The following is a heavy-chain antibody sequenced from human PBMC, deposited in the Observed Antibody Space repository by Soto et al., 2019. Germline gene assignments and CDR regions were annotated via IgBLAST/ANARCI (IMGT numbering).Heavy chain of an antibody. CDR2: ISAYNGNT. CDR1: GYTFTSYG. V-gene: IGHV1-18*04. D-gene: IGHD2-8*02. Sequence: ASVKFSCKASGYTFTSYGISWVRQAPGQGLDWMGWISAYNGNTKYAQDLQGRVTMTTDTSTSTANMELRRLRSDDTAVYYCARFTGGRYNTYYSYYGMDVWGQGTTVPVSS. J-gene: IGHJ6*02. CDR3: ARFTGGRYNTYYSYYGMDV.